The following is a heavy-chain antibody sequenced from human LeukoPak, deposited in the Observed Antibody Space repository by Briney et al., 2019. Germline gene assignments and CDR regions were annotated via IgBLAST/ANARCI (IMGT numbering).Heavy chain of an antibody. CDR3: ANRGQQLYDY. CDR1: DYTFSSDG. CDR2: INAYNGNK. Sequence: GASVKVSCKTSDYTFSSDGFTWVRQAPGKGLEWMGWINAYNGNKNYAQKFQGRVTMTTDTSTNTAYMDLRSPRSDDTAIYYCANRGQQLYDYWGQGTLVTVSS. D-gene: IGHD6-13*01. J-gene: IGHJ4*02. V-gene: IGHV1-18*01.